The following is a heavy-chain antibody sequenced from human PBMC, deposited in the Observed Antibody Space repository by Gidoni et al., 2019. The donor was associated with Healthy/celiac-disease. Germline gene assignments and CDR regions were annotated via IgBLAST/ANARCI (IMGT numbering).Heavy chain of an antibody. CDR1: GFTFSSYA. J-gene: IGHJ4*02. V-gene: IGHV3-23*01. Sequence: EVQLLESGGGLVQPGGSLRLSCAASGFTFSSYAMSWLRQAPGKGLAWVSAISGSGGSTYYADSVKGRFTISRDNSKNTLYLQMNSLRAEDTAVYYCAKDPPEPYYFDYWGQGTLVTVSS. CDR2: ISGSGGST. CDR3: AKDPPEPYYFDY.